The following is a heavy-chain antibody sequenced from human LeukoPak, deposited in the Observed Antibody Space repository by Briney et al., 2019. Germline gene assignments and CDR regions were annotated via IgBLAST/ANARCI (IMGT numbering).Heavy chain of an antibody. CDR3: ARDPEPDYGDSAEYFDY. J-gene: IGHJ4*02. D-gene: IGHD4-17*01. CDR2: ISSSSSYI. CDR1: GFTLSSYS. V-gene: IGHV3-21*01. Sequence: GGSLRLSCAASGFTLSSYSMNWVRQAPGKGLEWVSSISSSSSYIYYADSVKGRFTISRDNAKNSLYLQMNSLRAEDTAVYYCARDPEPDYGDSAEYFDYWGQGTLVTVSS.